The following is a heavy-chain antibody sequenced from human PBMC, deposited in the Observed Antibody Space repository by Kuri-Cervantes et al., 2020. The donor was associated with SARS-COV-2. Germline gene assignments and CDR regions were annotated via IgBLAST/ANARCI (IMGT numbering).Heavy chain of an antibody. D-gene: IGHD2-2*01. CDR2: IIPILGIA. CDR1: GGTFSSYA. CDR3: ARDRRSSDCSSTSCYLNWFDP. V-gene: IGHV1-69*10. Sequence: SVKVSCKASGGTFSSYAISWVRQAPGQGLEWMGGIIPILGIANYAQKFQGRVTITADKSTSTAYMELSSLRSEDTAVYYCARDRRSSDCSSTSCYLNWFDPWGQGTLVTVSS. J-gene: IGHJ5*02.